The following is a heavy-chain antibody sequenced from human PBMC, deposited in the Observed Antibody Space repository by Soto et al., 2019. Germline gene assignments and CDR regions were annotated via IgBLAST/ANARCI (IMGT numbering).Heavy chain of an antibody. J-gene: IGHJ6*02. V-gene: IGHV3-13*01. CDR2: IGTAGDT. CDR1: GFTFSSYD. D-gene: IGHD3-3*01. CDR3: ARGRRKYYDFWSDKAYGMDV. Sequence: PGGSLRLSCAASGFTFSSYDVHWVRQATGKGLEWVSAIGTAGDTYYPGSVKGRFTISRENAKNSLYLQMNSLRAGDTAVYYCARGRRKYYDFWSDKAYGMDVWGQGTTVTVSS.